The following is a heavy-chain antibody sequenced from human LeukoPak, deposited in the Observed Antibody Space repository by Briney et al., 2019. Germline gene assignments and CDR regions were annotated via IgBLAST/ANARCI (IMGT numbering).Heavy chain of an antibody. Sequence: GASVKVSCKASGGTFSSYAISWVRQAPGQGLEGMGGIIPIFGTANYAQKLQGRVTITTDESTSTAYMELSSPRSEDTAVYYCARVEVEYSSSGEYLQHWGQGTLVTVSS. CDR2: IIPIFGTA. CDR1: GGTFSSYA. V-gene: IGHV1-69*05. J-gene: IGHJ1*01. CDR3: ARVEVEYSSSGEYLQH. D-gene: IGHD6-6*01.